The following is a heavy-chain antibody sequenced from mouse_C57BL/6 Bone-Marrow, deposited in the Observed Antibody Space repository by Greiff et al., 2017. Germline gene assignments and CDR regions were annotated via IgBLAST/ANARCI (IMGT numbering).Heavy chain of an antibody. D-gene: IGHD2-3*01. V-gene: IGHV5-17*01. CDR3: ARGWLLLWYFDV. J-gene: IGHJ1*03. Sequence: EVQLQESGGGLVKPGGSLKLSCAASGFTFSDYGMHWVRQAPEKGLEWVAYISSGSSTIYYADTVKGRFTISRDNAKNTLFLQMTSLRSEDTAMYYCARGWLLLWYFDVWGTGTTVTVSS. CDR1: GFTFSDYG. CDR2: ISSGSSTI.